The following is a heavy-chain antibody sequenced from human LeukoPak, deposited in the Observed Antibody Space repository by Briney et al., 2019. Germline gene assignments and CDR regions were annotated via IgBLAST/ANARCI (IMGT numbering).Heavy chain of an antibody. CDR3: ARDLGYCSGGSCFDAFDI. CDR1: GFTFNSYW. J-gene: IGHJ3*02. V-gene: IGHV3-7*01. Sequence: GGSLRLSCAASGFTFNSYWMSWVRQAPGKGLEWVANIKQDGSEKYYVDSVKGRFTISRDNAKNSLDLQMNSLRDEDTAVYYCARDLGYCSGGSCFDAFDIWGQGTMVTVSS. CDR2: IKQDGSEK. D-gene: IGHD2-15*01.